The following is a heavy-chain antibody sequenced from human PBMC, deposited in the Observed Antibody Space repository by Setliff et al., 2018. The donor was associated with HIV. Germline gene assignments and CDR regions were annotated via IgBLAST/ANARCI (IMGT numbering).Heavy chain of an antibody. V-gene: IGHV4-34*01. Sequence: SETLSLTCAVYGGSVSGHYWGWFRQPPGKGLEWIGEITPSGATNYLPSIKSRVTMSLDTSKNQFSLKLTSVTAADTALYYCSNWNTTIDADSWGQGTLVTVSS. CDR3: SNWNTTIDADS. J-gene: IGHJ4*02. CDR1: GGSVSGHY. CDR2: ITPSGAT. D-gene: IGHD5-18*01.